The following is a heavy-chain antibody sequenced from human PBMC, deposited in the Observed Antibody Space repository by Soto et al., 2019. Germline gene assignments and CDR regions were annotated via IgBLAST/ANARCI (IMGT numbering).Heavy chain of an antibody. Sequence: GGSLRLSCAASGFTFSSYGMHWVRQAPGKGLEWVAVISYDGSNKYYADSVKGRFTISRDNSKNTLYLQMNSLRAEDTAVYYCYGNYYDSSDSHWFDPWGQGTLVTVSS. D-gene: IGHD3-22*01. CDR3: YGNYYDSSDSHWFDP. CDR2: ISYDGSNK. V-gene: IGHV3-30*03. CDR1: GFTFSSYG. J-gene: IGHJ5*02.